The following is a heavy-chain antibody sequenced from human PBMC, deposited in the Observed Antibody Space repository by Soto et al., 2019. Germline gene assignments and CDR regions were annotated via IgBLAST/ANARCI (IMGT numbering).Heavy chain of an antibody. CDR2: ISTYNGNT. CDR1: GYTFTTYD. J-gene: IGHJ6*02. D-gene: IGHD2-8*01. CDR3: ARDPYHVLMVNAPNLYGMDI. V-gene: IGHV1-18*01. Sequence: ASVKVSCKASGYTFTTYDISWVRQAPGQGLEWMGRISTYNGNTNYPQSLQGRLTMTTDTSTTTAYMELRSLRSDDTAVYYCARDPYHVLMVNAPNLYGMDIWG.